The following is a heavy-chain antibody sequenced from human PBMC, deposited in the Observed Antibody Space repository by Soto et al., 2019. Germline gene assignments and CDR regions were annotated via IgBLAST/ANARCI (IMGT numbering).Heavy chain of an antibody. V-gene: IGHV3-23*01. CDR1: GFTFSSYA. D-gene: IGHD6-13*01. J-gene: IGHJ4*02. Sequence: EVQLLESGGGLVQPGGSLRLSCAASGFTFSSYAMSWVRQAPGKGLEWVSAISGSGGSTYYADSVKGRFTISRDNSKNTLYLQMNSLRAEDTAVYYCAKMLTIAAAGYVAIDYWGQGTLVTVSS. CDR2: ISGSGGST. CDR3: AKMLTIAAAGYVAIDY.